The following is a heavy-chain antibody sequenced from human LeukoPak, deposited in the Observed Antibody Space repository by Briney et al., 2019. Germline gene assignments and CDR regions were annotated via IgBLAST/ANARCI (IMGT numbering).Heavy chain of an antibody. J-gene: IGHJ4*02. CDR2: ITNDGSST. CDR3: ARRSRGYSYGYLN. Sequence: PGGSLRLSCAASGLTFSSHWMHWVRQAPGKGLVWVSRITNDGSSTTYADSVKGRFTISRDNAKNMLYLQVNSLRAEDTAVYYCARRSRGYSYGYLNWGQGTLVTVSS. CDR1: GLTFSSHW. D-gene: IGHD5-18*01. V-gene: IGHV3-74*01.